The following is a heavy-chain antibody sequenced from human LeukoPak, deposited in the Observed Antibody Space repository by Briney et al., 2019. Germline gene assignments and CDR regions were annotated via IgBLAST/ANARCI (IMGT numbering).Heavy chain of an antibody. Sequence: GSSVKVSCKASGGTFSSYAISWVRQAPGQGLEWMGGIIPIFGTANYAQKFQGRVTITADESTSTAYTELSSLRSEDTAVYYCARETLSQNYYDSSGYNPWFDPWGQGTLVIVSS. CDR2: IIPIFGTA. V-gene: IGHV1-69*01. D-gene: IGHD3-22*01. CDR3: ARETLSQNYYDSSGYNPWFDP. J-gene: IGHJ5*02. CDR1: GGTFSSYA.